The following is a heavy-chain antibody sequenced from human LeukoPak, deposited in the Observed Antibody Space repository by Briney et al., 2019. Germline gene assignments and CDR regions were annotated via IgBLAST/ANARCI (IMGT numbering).Heavy chain of an antibody. Sequence: GGSLRLSCAASGFTFSSYAMHWVRQAPGKGLEWVAVISYDGSNKYYADSVKGRFTISRDNSKNTLYLQMNSLRAEDTAVYYCARDQGDIVVVVAATWANAFDIWGQGTMVTVSS. CDR3: ARDQGDIVVVVAATWANAFDI. V-gene: IGHV3-30-3*01. J-gene: IGHJ3*02. CDR1: GFTFSSYA. D-gene: IGHD2-15*01. CDR2: ISYDGSNK.